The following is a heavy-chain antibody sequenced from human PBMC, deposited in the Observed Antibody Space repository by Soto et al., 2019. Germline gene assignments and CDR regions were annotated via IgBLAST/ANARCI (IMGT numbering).Heavy chain of an antibody. CDR3: AKVEYYYDSSGYYYGNYYYYGMDV. CDR1: GFTFSSYA. CDR2: ISGSGGST. J-gene: IGHJ6*02. Sequence: GGSLRLSCAASGFTFSSYAMSWVRQAPGKGLEWVSAISGSGGSTYYADSVKGRFTISRDNSKNTLYLQMNSLRAEDTAVYYCAKVEYYYDSSGYYYGNYYYYGMDVWGQGTTVTVSS. V-gene: IGHV3-23*01. D-gene: IGHD3-22*01.